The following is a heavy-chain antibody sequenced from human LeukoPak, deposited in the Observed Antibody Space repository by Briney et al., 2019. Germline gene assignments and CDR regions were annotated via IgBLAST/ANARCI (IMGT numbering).Heavy chain of an antibody. CDR1: GFTFSSYW. V-gene: IGHV3-7*01. CDR3: ARDEPHTWLHPGRYYGMDV. J-gene: IGHJ6*02. CDR2: IKQDGSEK. D-gene: IGHD5-12*01. Sequence: GGSLRLSCAASGFTFSSYWMSWVRQAPGKGLEWVANIKQDGSEKYYVDSVKGRFTISRDNAKNSLYLQMNSLRAEDTAVYYCARDEPHTWLHPGRYYGMDVWGQGTTVTVSS.